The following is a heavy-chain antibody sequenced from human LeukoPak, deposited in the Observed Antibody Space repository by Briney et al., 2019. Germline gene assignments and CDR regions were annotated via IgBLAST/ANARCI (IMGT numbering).Heavy chain of an antibody. Sequence: SVKVSCKTSGGTFNSYAISWVRQAPGQGLEWMGGITAIFRTANYAQKFQGRVTVTADEFMSTVYMELSSLRSEDTAVYYCARHSGYHSTMYLDYWGQGTLVTVSS. CDR3: ARHSGYHSTMYLDY. V-gene: IGHV1-69*13. CDR2: ITAIFRTA. J-gene: IGHJ4*02. CDR1: GGTFNSYA. D-gene: IGHD3-22*01.